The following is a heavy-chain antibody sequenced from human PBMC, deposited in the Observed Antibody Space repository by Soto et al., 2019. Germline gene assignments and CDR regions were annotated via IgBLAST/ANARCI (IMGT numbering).Heavy chain of an antibody. D-gene: IGHD5-12*01. Sequence: GGSLRLSCAASGFTISSYAMSWVRQAPGKGLEWVSAISGSGGSTYYADSVKGRFTISRDNSKNTLYLQMNSLRAEDTAVYYCAKALGSGYDFEFDYWGQGTLVTVSS. J-gene: IGHJ4*02. CDR1: GFTISSYA. V-gene: IGHV3-23*01. CDR2: ISGSGGST. CDR3: AKALGSGYDFEFDY.